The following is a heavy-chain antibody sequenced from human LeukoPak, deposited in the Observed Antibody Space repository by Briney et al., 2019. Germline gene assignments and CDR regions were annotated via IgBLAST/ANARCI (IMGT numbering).Heavy chain of an antibody. CDR1: GGSISSSSYY. J-gene: IGHJ4*02. V-gene: IGHV4-39*07. Sequence: KPSETLSLTCTVSGGSISSSSYYWGWIRQPPGKGLEWIGSIYHSGSTYYNPSLKSRVTISVDTSKNQFSLKLRSVTAADTAVYYCASGRWSTQFDFWGQGTLVTVSS. CDR3: ASGRWSTQFDF. D-gene: IGHD6-13*01. CDR2: IYHSGST.